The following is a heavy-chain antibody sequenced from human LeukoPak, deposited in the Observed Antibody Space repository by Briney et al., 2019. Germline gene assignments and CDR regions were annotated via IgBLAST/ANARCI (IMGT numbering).Heavy chain of an antibody. J-gene: IGHJ4*02. CDR1: GYRFTSYW. CDR2: IYPGDSDT. D-gene: IGHD2-15*01. V-gene: IGHV5-51*01. CDR3: ARLDCSGGSCYSDY. Sequence: GASLQISCKGSGYRFTSYWISWVRPMPGKGLEWMGIIYPGDSDTRYSPSFQGQVTISADKSISTAYLQWSSLKASDTAMYYCARLDCSGGSCYSDYWGQGTLVTVSS.